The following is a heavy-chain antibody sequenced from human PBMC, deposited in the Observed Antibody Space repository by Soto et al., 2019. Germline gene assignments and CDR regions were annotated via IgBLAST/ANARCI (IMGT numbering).Heavy chain of an antibody. CDR3: AKNDGSYGYYYY. CDR2: ISGSGGST. V-gene: IGHV3-23*01. D-gene: IGHD5-18*01. J-gene: IGHJ4*02. Sequence: GSLRLSCAASGFTFSSYAMSWVRQAPGKGLEWVSAISGSGGSTYYADSVKGRFTISRDNSKNTLYLQMNSLRAEDTAVYYCAKNDGSYGYYYYWGQGTLVTVSS. CDR1: GFTFSSYA.